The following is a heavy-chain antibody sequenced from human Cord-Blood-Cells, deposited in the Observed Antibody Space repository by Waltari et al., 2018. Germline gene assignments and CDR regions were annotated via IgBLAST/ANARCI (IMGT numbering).Heavy chain of an antibody. CDR2: IKQDVMCK. Sequence: EVQLVESGGGLVQPGGSLRLSCAASGFTFSSYWMSWVRHAPGKGLEWVANIKQDVMCKYYVDSVKGRFTSSIVNAKNSLYLQMNSLRAEDTAVYYCARVCGGDCYDAFDIWGQGTMVTVSS. J-gene: IGHJ3*02. D-gene: IGHD2-21*02. V-gene: IGHV3-7*01. CDR1: GFTFSSYW. CDR3: ARVCGGDCYDAFDI.